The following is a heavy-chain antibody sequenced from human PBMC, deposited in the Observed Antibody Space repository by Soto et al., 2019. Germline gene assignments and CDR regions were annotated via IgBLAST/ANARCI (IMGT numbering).Heavy chain of an antibody. D-gene: IGHD3-10*01. Sequence: SETLSLTCTVSGGSVSSGSYYWSWIRQPPGKGLEWIGYIYYSGSTNYNPSLKSRVTISVDTSKNQFSLKLSSVTAADTAVYYCARDRDGSGSYLYGMDVWGQGTTVPSP. CDR3: ARDRDGSGSYLYGMDV. CDR2: IYYSGST. J-gene: IGHJ6*02. V-gene: IGHV4-61*01. CDR1: GGSVSSGSYY.